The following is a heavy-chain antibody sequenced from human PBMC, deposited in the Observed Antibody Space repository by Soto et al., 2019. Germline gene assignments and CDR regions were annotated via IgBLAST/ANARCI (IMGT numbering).Heavy chain of an antibody. CDR3: ARDLGGWPDY. J-gene: IGHJ4*02. Sequence: ASVKVSCTASGYTFTIYAMHWVRQAPGQRLEWMGWINAGNGNTKYSQEFQGRVTITRDTSASTAYMELSSLRSEDTAVYYCARDLGGWPDYWGQGTLVTVSS. D-gene: IGHD2-15*01. V-gene: IGHV1-3*01. CDR2: INAGNGNT. CDR1: GYTFTIYA.